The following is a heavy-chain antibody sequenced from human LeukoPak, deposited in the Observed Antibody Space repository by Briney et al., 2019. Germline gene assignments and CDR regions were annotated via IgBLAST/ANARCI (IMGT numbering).Heavy chain of an antibody. V-gene: IGHV5-51*01. D-gene: IGHD4-11*01. J-gene: IGHJ4*02. CDR2: IYPGGSDT. CDR3: ARKSADYSNTLEY. Sequence: GESLKISCKGSGYSFTSYWIGWVRQMPGKGLEWMGIIYPGGSDTRFSPSFQGQVTISADKSISTAYLQWSSLKASDTAMYYCARKSADYSNTLEYWGQGTLVTVSS. CDR1: GYSFTSYW.